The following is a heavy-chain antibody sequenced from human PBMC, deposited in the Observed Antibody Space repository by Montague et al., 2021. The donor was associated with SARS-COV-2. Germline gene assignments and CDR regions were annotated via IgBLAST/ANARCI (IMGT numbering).Heavy chain of an antibody. D-gene: IGHD3-22*01. V-gene: IGHV3-23*01. CDR1: GFTFSTYA. Sequence: SLRLSCAASGFTFSTYAMIWVRQAPGKGLEWVAAISGNSSGIYHAASVKGRFTISRDNSKSTVNLQMNSLTVGDTAVYFCAKAYDSGGYNYDRWADYWGQGTLVTVS. CDR3: AKAYDSGGYNYDRWADY. CDR2: ISGNSSGI. J-gene: IGHJ4*02.